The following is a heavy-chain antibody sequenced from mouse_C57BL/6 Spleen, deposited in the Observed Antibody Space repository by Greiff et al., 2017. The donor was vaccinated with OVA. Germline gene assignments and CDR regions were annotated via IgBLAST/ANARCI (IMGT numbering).Heavy chain of an antibody. Sequence: QLQLKESGPGLVQPSQSLSITCTVSGFSLTSYGVHWVRQSPGKGLEWLGVIWRGGSTDYNAAFMSRLSITKDNSKSQVFFKMNSLQADDTAIYYCAKGDPYSNYAMDYWGQGTSVTVSS. D-gene: IGHD2-5*01. CDR3: AKGDPYSNYAMDY. V-gene: IGHV2-5*01. J-gene: IGHJ4*01. CDR2: IWRGGST. CDR1: GFSLTSYG.